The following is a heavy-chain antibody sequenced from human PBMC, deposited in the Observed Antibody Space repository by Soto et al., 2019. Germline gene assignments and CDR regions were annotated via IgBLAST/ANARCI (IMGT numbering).Heavy chain of an antibody. J-gene: IGHJ6*02. CDR3: ARAGSGSGYYKAYYYYGMDV. V-gene: IGHV3-53*01. CDR2: IYSGGST. Sequence: VGSLRLSCAASWFTVSSNYMSWVRQAPGKGLEWVSVIYSGGSTYYADSVKGRFTISRDNSKNTLYLQMNSLRAEDTAVYYCARAGSGSGYYKAYYYYGMDVWGQGTTVTVSS. D-gene: IGHD3-3*01. CDR1: WFTVSSNY.